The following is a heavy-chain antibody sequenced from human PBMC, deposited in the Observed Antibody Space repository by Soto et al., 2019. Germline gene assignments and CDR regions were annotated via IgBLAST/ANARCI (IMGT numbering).Heavy chain of an antibody. Sequence: GGSLRLSCSASGFTFSSYSMGWVRQAPGKGLEWVSSLSSTGRDIYYADSVKGRFTISRDNAKNLLFLQMNSLRVDDMAVYYCARDRGCYYNDSWGQGT. V-gene: IGHV3-21*01. CDR2: LSSTGRDI. CDR1: GFTFSSYS. D-gene: IGHD3-22*01. J-gene: IGHJ4*02. CDR3: ARDRGCYYNDS.